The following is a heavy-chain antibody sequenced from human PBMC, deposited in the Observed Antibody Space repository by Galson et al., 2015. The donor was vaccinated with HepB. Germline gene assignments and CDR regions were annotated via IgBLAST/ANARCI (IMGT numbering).Heavy chain of an antibody. CDR3: ARDSRITMVRAWGMDV. CDR1: GFTVSSNY. D-gene: IGHD3-10*01. CDR2: IYSGGST. Sequence: SLRLSCAASGFTVSSNYMSWVRQAPGKGLEWVSVIYSGGSTYYADSVKGRFTISRDNSKNTLYLQMNSLRAEDTAVYYCARDSRITMVRAWGMDVWGQGTTVTVSS. V-gene: IGHV3-53*01. J-gene: IGHJ6*02.